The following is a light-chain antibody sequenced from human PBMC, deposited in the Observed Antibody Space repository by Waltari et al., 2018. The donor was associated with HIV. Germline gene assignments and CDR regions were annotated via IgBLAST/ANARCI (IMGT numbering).Light chain of an antibody. CDR1: TSTLANKY. CDR2: DNN. Sequence: QSVLTQPPSVSAAPGQTVTISCSGSTSTLANKYISWYQQFPGSAPRVLIYDNNKRPSGIPDRFSGSQSATSATLTIAGLQTGDEADYFCGTWDSSLSADVFGTGTSVTVL. CDR3: GTWDSSLSADV. V-gene: IGLV1-51*01. J-gene: IGLJ1*01.